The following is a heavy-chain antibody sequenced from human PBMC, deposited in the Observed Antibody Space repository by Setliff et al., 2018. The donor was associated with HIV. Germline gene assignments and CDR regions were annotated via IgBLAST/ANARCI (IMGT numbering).Heavy chain of an antibody. V-gene: IGHV3-23*01. CDR3: AKGGGSGSYWVFNSYVMDV. Sequence: PGGSLRLSCAASGFTFSSYAMSWVRQLPGKGLEWVSGISGSGGSTYYADSVKGRFTISRDNSRSTLYLQMNSLRAEDTAIYFCAKGGGSGSYWVFNSYVMDVWGQGTTVTVSS. CDR1: GFTFSSYA. CDR2: ISGSGGST. J-gene: IGHJ6*02. D-gene: IGHD3-10*01.